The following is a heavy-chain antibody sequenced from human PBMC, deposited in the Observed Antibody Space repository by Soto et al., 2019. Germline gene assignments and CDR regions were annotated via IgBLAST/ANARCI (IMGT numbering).Heavy chain of an antibody. D-gene: IGHD4-4*01. CDR3: ARHEAYSNYYYYMDV. V-gene: IGHV4-59*08. J-gene: IGHJ6*03. Sequence: PSETLSLTCTVSGGSISSYYWSWIRQPPGKGLEWIGYIYYSGSTNYNPSLKSRVTISVDTSKNQFSLKVSSVTAADTAVYYCARHEAYSNYYYYMDVWGKGTTVTVSS. CDR1: GGSISSYY. CDR2: IYYSGST.